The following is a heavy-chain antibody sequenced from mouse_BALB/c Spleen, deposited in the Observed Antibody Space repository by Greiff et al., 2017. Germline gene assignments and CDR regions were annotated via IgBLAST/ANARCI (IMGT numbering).Heavy chain of an antibody. J-gene: IGHJ4*01. CDR2: IWSGGST. Sequence: VKLMESGPGLVQPSQSLSITCTVSGFSLTSYGVHWVRQSPGKGLEWLGVIWSGGSTDYNAAFISRLSISKDNSKSQVFFKMNSLQANDTAIYYCASYGPYAMDYWGQGTSVTVSS. V-gene: IGHV2-2*02. D-gene: IGHD1-1*02. CDR1: GFSLTSYG. CDR3: ASYGPYAMDY.